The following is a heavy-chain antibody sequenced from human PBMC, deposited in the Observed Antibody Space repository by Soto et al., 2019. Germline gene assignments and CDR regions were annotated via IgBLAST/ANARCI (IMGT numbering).Heavy chain of an antibody. V-gene: IGHV1-69*06. CDR3: ASKAACGGDCYAFDS. CDR2: IIPLFGTA. Sequence: QVYLVQSGAEVKKPGSLVKISCKASGGIFSSNTINWVRQAAGQGLEWMGGIIPLFGTANYAEKFQGRVTITADKSTKPEYMELTSLRSEDTAVYYCASKAACGGDCYAFDSWGQGTLVTVSS. D-gene: IGHD2-21*02. J-gene: IGHJ4*02. CDR1: GGIFSSNT.